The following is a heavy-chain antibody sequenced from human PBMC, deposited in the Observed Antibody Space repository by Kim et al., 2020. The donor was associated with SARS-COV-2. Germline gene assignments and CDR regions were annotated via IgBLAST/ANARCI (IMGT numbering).Heavy chain of an antibody. CDR1: GFIVTSRY. CDR3: ARDVDGDSLFDHYGMDV. Sequence: GGSLRLSCAASGFIVTSRYMIWVRQAPGKGLECVSIMYPGGGTHYADSVRGRFTISRDISKNMVNLQMKSLTAEDTGVYYCARDVDGDSLFDHYGMDVWG. J-gene: IGHJ6*01. CDR2: MYPGGGT. V-gene: IGHV3-66*01. D-gene: IGHD5-12*01.